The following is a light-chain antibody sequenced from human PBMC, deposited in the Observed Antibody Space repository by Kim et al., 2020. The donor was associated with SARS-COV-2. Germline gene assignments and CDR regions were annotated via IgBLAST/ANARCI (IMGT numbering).Light chain of an antibody. CDR1: QSVSGN. J-gene: IGKJ1*01. CDR3: QQYNNWPLT. CDR2: GAS. V-gene: IGKV3-15*01. Sequence: EIVMTQSPATLSVSPGERATLSCRASQSVSGNLAWYQQKHGQAPRLLIYGASTRATDIPARFSGSGSGTEFTLTISSLQSEDFAVYYCQQYNNWPLTFGQWTKVDIK.